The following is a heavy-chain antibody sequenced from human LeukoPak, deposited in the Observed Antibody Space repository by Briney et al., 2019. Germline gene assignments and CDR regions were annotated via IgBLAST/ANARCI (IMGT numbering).Heavy chain of an antibody. CDR3: ASGYSYSYVDY. CDR2: IYYSGST. CDR1: GGSISSSSYY. Sequence: SETLSLTCTVSGGSISSSSYYWGWIRQPPGKGLEWIGSIYYSGSTYYNPSLKSRVTISVDTSKNQFSLKLSSVTAADTAVYYCASGYSYSYVDYWGQGTLVTVSS. J-gene: IGHJ4*02. V-gene: IGHV4-39*07. D-gene: IGHD5-18*01.